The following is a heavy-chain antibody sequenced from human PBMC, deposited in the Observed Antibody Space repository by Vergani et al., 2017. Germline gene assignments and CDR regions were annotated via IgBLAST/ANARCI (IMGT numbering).Heavy chain of an antibody. CDR3: ARSGYCAHGVCYMTYYYYMDV. D-gene: IGHD2-8*01. V-gene: IGHV3-66*01. CDR1: SFSVSSHY. J-gene: IGHJ6*03. Sequence: EALLVQSGGGAVQPGGSLRLSCAASSFSVSSHYMTWVRQAPGKGLEWVSTINIGGRTSYADSVKGRFTISRDNSKNTLYLQMNNLRAADTAVYYCARSGYCAHGVCYMTYYYYMDVWGKGTAVTVSS. CDR2: INIGGRT.